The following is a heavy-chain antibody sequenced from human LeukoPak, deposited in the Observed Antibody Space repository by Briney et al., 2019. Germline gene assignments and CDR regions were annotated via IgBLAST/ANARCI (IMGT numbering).Heavy chain of an antibody. CDR1: GFTFSSYS. CDR3: ARDSLRTGALWFDP. CDR2: ISSSSSYI. Sequence: GGSLRLSCAASGFTFSSYSMNWVRQAPGKGLEWVSSISSSSSYIYYADSVKGRFTISRDNAKNSLYLQMNSLRAEDTAVYYCARDSLRTGALWFDPWGQGTLVTVSS. D-gene: IGHD5-12*01. V-gene: IGHV3-21*01. J-gene: IGHJ5*02.